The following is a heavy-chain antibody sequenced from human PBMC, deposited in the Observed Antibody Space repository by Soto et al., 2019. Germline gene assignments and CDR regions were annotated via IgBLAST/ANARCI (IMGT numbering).Heavy chain of an antibody. V-gene: IGHV3-72*01. CDR2: TRDKPNSYTT. CDR3: GRGGYRHYSAYYYYALDV. D-gene: IGHD4-4*01. Sequence: GGSLRLSCVASGFTLSDYYVDWVRQAPGKGLEWVGRTRDKPNSYTTEYAASVEGRFTISRDDSKNSLYLQLNSLNTEDTAVYYCGRGGYRHYSAYYYYALDVWGQGTTVTVSS. J-gene: IGHJ6*02. CDR1: GFTLSDYY.